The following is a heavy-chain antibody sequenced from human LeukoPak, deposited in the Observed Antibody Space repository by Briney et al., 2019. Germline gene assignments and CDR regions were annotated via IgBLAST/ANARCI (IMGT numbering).Heavy chain of an antibody. D-gene: IGHD3-22*01. J-gene: IGHJ4*02. CDR3: ARDSTEGSGYYY. V-gene: IGHV3-21*01. CDR1: GFTFSSYS. Sequence: GGSLRLSCAASGFTFSSYSMNWVGQAPRKGLEWVSSISSSSGYIYYADSVKGRFTISRDNAKNSLYLQMNSLRAEDTAVYYCARDSTEGSGYYYWGQGTLVTVSS. CDR2: ISSSSGYI.